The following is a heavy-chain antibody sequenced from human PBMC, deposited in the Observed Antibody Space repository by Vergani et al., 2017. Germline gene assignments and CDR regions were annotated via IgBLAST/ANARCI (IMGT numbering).Heavy chain of an antibody. J-gene: IGHJ5*02. CDR2: IYPGDSDT. D-gene: IGHD5-24*01. CDR3: ARSGWVMGWLQSRWLDP. V-gene: IGHV5-51*01. CDR1: GYSFTSYW. Sequence: EVQLVQSGAEVKKPGESLKISCKGSGYSFTSYWIGWVRQMPGKGLEWMGIIYPGDSDTRYSPSFQGQVTNAADKSISTAYLQWSSLKASDTAMYYWARSGWVMGWLQSRWLDPWGQGTLVTVSS.